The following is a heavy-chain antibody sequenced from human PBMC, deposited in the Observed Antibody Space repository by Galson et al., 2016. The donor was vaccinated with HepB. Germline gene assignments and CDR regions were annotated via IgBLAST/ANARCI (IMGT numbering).Heavy chain of an antibody. V-gene: IGHV3-20*04. CDR1: GFTFEDYG. D-gene: IGHD6-19*01. CDR2: SNWNGGST. Sequence: SLRLSCAASGFTFEDYGMDWVRQAPGKGLEWVAGSNWNGGSTGYSDSVKERFTISRDNAKNSLYLQMNSLRAEDTAFYYCVRDVKYTSGWAKYFDYWGQGTLVTVSS. CDR3: VRDVKYTSGWAKYFDY. J-gene: IGHJ4*02.